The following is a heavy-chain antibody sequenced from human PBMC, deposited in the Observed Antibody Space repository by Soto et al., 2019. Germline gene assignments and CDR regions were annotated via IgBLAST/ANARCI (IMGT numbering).Heavy chain of an antibody. CDR2: IYPGDSDT. D-gene: IGHD3-3*01. V-gene: IGHV5-51*01. CDR3: ARSRSGTIFGVASMDV. Sequence: GESLKISCKGSGYSFTSYWIGWVRQMPGKGLEWMGIIYPGDSDTRYSPSFQGQVTISADKSISTAYLQWSSLKASDTAMYYCARSRSGTIFGVASMDVWGQGTTVTVSS. CDR1: GYSFTSYW. J-gene: IGHJ6*02.